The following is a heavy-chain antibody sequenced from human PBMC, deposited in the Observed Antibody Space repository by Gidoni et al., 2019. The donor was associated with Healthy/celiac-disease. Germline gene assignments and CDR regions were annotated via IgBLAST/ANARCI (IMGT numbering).Heavy chain of an antibody. CDR3: ARGLWEDAANNWFDP. J-gene: IGHJ5*02. CDR2: IYTSGST. Sequence: QVQLQESGPGLVKPSETLSLTCTVSGGPIRSYYWSWIRQPAGKGLEWIGRIYTSGSTNYNPSRKSRVTMSVDTSKNQFSLKLSSVTAADTAVYYCARGLWEDAANNWFDPWGQGTLVTVSS. D-gene: IGHD3-16*01. V-gene: IGHV4-4*07. CDR1: GGPIRSYY.